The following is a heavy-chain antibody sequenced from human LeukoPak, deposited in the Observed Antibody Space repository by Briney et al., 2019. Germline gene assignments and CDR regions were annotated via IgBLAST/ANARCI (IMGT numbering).Heavy chain of an antibody. V-gene: IGHV3-23*01. Sequence: AGGSLRLSCVASGFTFSSYAMSWVRQAPGKGLEWVSAISGSGGSTYYADSVKGRFTISRDNSKNTLYLQMNSLRAEGTAVYFCAKDRRGYCTNPNLDYWGQGTLVTVSS. CDR3: AKDRRGYCTNPNLDY. CDR2: ISGSGGST. D-gene: IGHD2-8*01. CDR1: GFTFSSYA. J-gene: IGHJ4*02.